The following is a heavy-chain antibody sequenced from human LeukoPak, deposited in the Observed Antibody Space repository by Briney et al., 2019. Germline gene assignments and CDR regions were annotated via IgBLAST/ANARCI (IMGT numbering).Heavy chain of an antibody. CDR1: GGSISSYY. J-gene: IGHJ3*02. V-gene: IGHV4-59*01. Sequence: SETLSLTCTVSGGSISSYYWSWIRQPPGKGLEWIGYIYYSGSTNYNPSLKSRVTISVDTSKNQFSLKLSSVTAADTAVYYCARASYDSSAPGGDAFDIWGQGTMVTVSS. CDR3: ARASYDSSAPGGDAFDI. CDR2: IYYSGST. D-gene: IGHD3-22*01.